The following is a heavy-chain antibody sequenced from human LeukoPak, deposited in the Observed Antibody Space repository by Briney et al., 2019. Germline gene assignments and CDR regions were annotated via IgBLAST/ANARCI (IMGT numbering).Heavy chain of an antibody. D-gene: IGHD4-17*01. CDR2: IYHTGKT. Sequence: PSETLSLTCTVSGGSISSYYWIWIRQPPGKGLEWIGDIYHTGKTNNNPSLKSRVTASLDMSKNQFSLRLSSVTAADTAVYYCARGSDFGDYWGQGTLVTVSS. CDR1: GGSISSYY. CDR3: ARGSDFGDY. V-gene: IGHV4-59*01. J-gene: IGHJ4*02.